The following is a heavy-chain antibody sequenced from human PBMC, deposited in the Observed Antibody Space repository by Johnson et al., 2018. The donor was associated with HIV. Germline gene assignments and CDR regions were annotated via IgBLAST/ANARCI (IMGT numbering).Heavy chain of an antibody. CDR2: IRYDGSNK. CDR1: GFTFSSYG. V-gene: IGHV3-30*02. J-gene: IGHJ3*02. D-gene: IGHD6-19*01. CDR3: AKAKHHWAVAALDAFDI. Sequence: QVQLVESGGGVVQPGGSLRLSCAASGFTFSSYGMHWVRQAPGKGLEWVAFIRYDGSNKYYADSVKGRFTISRDNSKNTLYLQMNSLRAEDTAVDYCAKAKHHWAVAALDAFDIWGQGTMVTVSS.